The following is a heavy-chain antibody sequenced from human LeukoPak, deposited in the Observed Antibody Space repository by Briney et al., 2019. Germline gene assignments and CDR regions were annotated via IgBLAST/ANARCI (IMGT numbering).Heavy chain of an antibody. CDR1: GYTFTSYY. CDR3: AAKKNYYDSSAEFDP. V-gene: IGHV1-46*01. D-gene: IGHD3-22*01. Sequence: ASVKVSCKASGYTFTSYYMHWVRQAPGQGLEWMGIINPSGGNTNYAQKFQERVTITRDMSTSTAYMELSSLRSEDTAVYYCAAKKNYYDSSAEFDPWGQGTLVTVSS. CDR2: INPSGGNT. J-gene: IGHJ5*02.